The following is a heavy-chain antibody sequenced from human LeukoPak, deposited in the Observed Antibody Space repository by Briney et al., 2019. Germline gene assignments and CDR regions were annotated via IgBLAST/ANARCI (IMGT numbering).Heavy chain of an antibody. Sequence: SETLSLTCTVSGGSISSYYWSWIRQPPGKGPEWIGYIYYSGSTNYNPSLKSRVTISVDTSKNQFSLKLSSVTAADTAVYYCARLRLNWFDPWGQGTLVTVSS. CDR1: GGSISSYY. CDR3: ARLRLNWFDP. V-gene: IGHV4-59*08. D-gene: IGHD5-12*01. CDR2: IYYSGST. J-gene: IGHJ5*02.